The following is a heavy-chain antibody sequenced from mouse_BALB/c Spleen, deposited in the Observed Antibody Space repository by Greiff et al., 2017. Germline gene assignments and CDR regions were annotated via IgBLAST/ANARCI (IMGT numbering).Heavy chain of an antibody. D-gene: IGHD2-1*01. V-gene: IGHV3-2*02. CDR1: GYSITSDYA. J-gene: IGHJ4*01. CDR3: ARLGGNYVDYAMDD. CDR2: ISYSGST. Sequence: VQLKESGPGLVKPSQSLSLTCTVTGYSITSDYAWNWIRQFPGNKLEWMGYISYSGSTSYNPSLKSRISITRDTSKNQFFLQLNSVTTEDTATYYCARLGGNYVDYAMDDWGQGTSVTVSS.